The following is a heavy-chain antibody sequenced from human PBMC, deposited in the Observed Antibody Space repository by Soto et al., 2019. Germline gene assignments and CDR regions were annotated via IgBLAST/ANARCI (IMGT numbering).Heavy chain of an antibody. D-gene: IGHD2-15*01. CDR2: IYYSGST. CDR1: GGSISSYY. Sequence: QVQLQESGPGLVKPSETLSLTCTVSGGSISSYYWSWIRQPPGKGLEWIGYIYYSGSTNYNPSLKSRVTISVDTSKNQFSLKLSSVTAADTAVYYCARKGVVARYNWYFDLWGRGTLVTVSS. V-gene: IGHV4-59*01. J-gene: IGHJ2*01. CDR3: ARKGVVARYNWYFDL.